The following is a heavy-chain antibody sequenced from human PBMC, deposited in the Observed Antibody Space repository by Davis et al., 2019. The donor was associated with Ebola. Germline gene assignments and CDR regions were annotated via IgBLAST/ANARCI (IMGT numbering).Heavy chain of an antibody. D-gene: IGHD3-10*01. J-gene: IGHJ3*02. Sequence: GGSLRLSCAASGFTFTNYWMTWVRQAPGRGLEWLANINGDGSEEYYVDSVQGRFTISRDNAIHSLYLQMNSLRAEDTAVYYCVRERGPYILGWFEPFDIWGQGTRVTVSS. CDR3: VRERGPYILGWFEPFDI. CDR2: INGDGSEE. CDR1: GFTFTNYW. V-gene: IGHV3-7*03.